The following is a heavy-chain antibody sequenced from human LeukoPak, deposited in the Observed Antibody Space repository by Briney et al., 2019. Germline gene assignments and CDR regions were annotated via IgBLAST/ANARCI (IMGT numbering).Heavy chain of an antibody. D-gene: IGHD1-26*01. V-gene: IGHV4-34*01. J-gene: IGHJ4*02. CDR2: INHSGST. Sequence: PSESLSLTCAVYGGSFSGYYWSWIRQPPGKGLEWIGEINHSGSTNYNPPLKSRVTISVDTSKNQFSLKLSSVTAADTAVYYCARTSARGSYSIDYWGQGTLVTVSS. CDR3: ARTSARGSYSIDY. CDR1: GGSFSGYY.